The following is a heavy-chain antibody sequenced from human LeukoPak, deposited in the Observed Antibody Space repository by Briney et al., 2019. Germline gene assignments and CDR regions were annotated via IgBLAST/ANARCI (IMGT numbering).Heavy chain of an antibody. Sequence: SETLSLTCAVYGGSFSGYYWSWIRQPPGKGLEWIGEINHSGSTNYNPSLKSRVTISVDTSKNQFSLKLSSVTAADTAVYYCARLLYYYDSSGYQLYYFDHWGQGTLVTVSS. CDR3: ARLLYYYDSSGYQLYYFDH. CDR2: INHSGST. CDR1: GGSFSGYY. V-gene: IGHV4-34*01. J-gene: IGHJ4*02. D-gene: IGHD3-22*01.